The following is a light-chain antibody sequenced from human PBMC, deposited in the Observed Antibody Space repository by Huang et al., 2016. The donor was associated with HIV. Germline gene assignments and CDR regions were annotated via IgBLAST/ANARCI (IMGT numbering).Light chain of an antibody. CDR3: QQTKGLPYT. V-gene: IGKV1-12*01. J-gene: IGKJ2*01. CDR2: GAS. CDR1: QGVSNW. Sequence: DIQMTQAPFLVSADVGDRVSMTCRESQGVSNWLGWYQQKPGKAPNLLIYGASSLQSGVPPRFNGSGSGRDFSLTINNLQPEDSATYYCQQTKGLPYTFGQGTKLEI.